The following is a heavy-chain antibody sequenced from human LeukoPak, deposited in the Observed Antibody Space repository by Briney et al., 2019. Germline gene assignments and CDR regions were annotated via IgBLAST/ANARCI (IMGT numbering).Heavy chain of an antibody. CDR2: LSYDGNYK. J-gene: IGHJ4*02. D-gene: IGHD2-8*01. CDR1: GFTFSSYG. V-gene: IGHV3-30*03. CDR3: ARYAEYAVSTPCY. Sequence: GRSLRLSCAASGFTFSSYGMHWVRQAPGKGLAWVAALSYDGNYKYYADSVKGRFAISRDNSENTLYLQMNSLRAEDTAVYYCARYAEYAVSTPCYWGQGTLVTVSA.